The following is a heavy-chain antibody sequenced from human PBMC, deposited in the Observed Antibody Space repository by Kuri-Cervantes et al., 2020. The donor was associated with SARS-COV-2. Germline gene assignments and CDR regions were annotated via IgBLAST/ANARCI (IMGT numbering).Heavy chain of an antibody. Sequence: ASVKVSCKASGGTFSSYAISWVRQAPGQGLEWMGRIIPILGIASYAQKFQGRVTITADKSTSTAYMELSSLRSEDTAVYYCARDDCTNGVCWIDYWGQGTLVTVSS. CDR1: GGTFSSYA. J-gene: IGHJ4*02. CDR3: ARDDCTNGVCWIDY. V-gene: IGHV1-69*04. CDR2: IIPILGIA. D-gene: IGHD2-8*01.